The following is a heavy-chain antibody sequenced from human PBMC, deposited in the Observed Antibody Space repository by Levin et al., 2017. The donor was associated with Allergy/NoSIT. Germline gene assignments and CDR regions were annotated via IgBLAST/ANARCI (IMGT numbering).Heavy chain of an antibody. CDR2: ISYEGDNK. D-gene: IGHD6-19*01. CDR3: AKGTAPASSGWSYWYFDL. Sequence: LSLTCAASGFTFSTYGMHWVRQAPGKGLEWVAIISYEGDNKYYADSVKGRFTISRDNSKNTLYLQMNSLRAEDTAVYYCAKGTAPASSGWSYWYFDLWGRGTLVTVSS. CDR1: GFTFSTYG. J-gene: IGHJ2*01. V-gene: IGHV3-30*18.